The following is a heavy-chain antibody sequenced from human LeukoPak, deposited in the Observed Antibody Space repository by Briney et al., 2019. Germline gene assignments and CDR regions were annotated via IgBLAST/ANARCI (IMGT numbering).Heavy chain of an antibody. Sequence: GGSLRLSCAASGFTFSSYSMNWVRQAPGKGLEWVSSISSSSSYIYYADSVKGRFTISRDNAKNPLYLQMNSLRAEDTAVYYCAREADAAKYDFWSGYRVGPFDYWGQGTLVTVSS. CDR3: AREADAAKYDFWSGYRVGPFDY. J-gene: IGHJ4*02. CDR2: ISSSSSYI. V-gene: IGHV3-21*01. D-gene: IGHD3-3*01. CDR1: GFTFSSYS.